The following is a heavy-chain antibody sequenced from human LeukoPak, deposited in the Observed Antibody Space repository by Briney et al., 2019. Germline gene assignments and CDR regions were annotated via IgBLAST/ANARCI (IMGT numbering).Heavy chain of an antibody. CDR1: GFSLSKYS. V-gene: IGHV3-23*01. CDR2: ISHDGMNA. Sequence: GGSLRLSCPVSGFSLSKYSMTWVRQAPGKGLEWVSAISHDGMNAYYADSVKGRFTISRDNSKKTVSLEMSSLTAADTGVYYCAKDGAQYSSGPECDPRGQGALVTVSP. CDR3: AKDGAQYSSGPECDP. J-gene: IGHJ5*02. D-gene: IGHD6-19*01.